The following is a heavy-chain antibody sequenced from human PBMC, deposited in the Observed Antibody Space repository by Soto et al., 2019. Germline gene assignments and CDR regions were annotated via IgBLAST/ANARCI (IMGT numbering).Heavy chain of an antibody. CDR1: GYTFTCYY. J-gene: IGHJ3*02. CDR3: ARYETGDAFDI. D-gene: IGHD3-16*01. Sequence: XSVKVSCKASGYTFTCYYMHWVRQAPGQGLEWMGWINPNSGGTNYAQKFQGRVTMTRDTSISTAYMELSRLRSDDTAVYYCARYETGDAFDIWGQGSMVTVSS. CDR2: INPNSGGT. V-gene: IGHV1-2*02.